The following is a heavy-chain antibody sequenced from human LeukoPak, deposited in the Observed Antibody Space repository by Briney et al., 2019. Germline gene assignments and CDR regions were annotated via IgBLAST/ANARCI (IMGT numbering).Heavy chain of an antibody. CDR1: GGSISSGSYY. Sequence: SETLSLTCTVSGGSISSGSYYWSWIRQPAGKGLEWIGRIYTSGSTNYNPSLKSRVTISVDTSKNQFSLKLSSVTAADTAVYYRAGANYDFWSGYYRGDYWGQGTLVTVSS. CDR3: AGANYDFWSGYYRGDY. D-gene: IGHD3-3*01. V-gene: IGHV4-61*02. CDR2: IYTSGST. J-gene: IGHJ4*02.